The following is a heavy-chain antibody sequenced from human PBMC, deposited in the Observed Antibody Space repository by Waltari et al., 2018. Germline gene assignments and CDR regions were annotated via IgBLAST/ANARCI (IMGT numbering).Heavy chain of an antibody. CDR1: GLTVSSNH. V-gene: IGHV3-53*01. CDR2: IYSGGTT. CDR3: ATDGRGSGAWAYSFDY. D-gene: IGHD6-19*01. J-gene: IGHJ4*02. Sequence: EVQLVESGGGLIQPGGSLRLSCAASGLTVSSNHMSWVRQAPGKGLEWVSVIYSGGTTYYADSVKGRFTISRDNSKNTLFLQMNSLRAEDTAFYYCATDGRGSGAWAYSFDYWGQGTLVTVSS.